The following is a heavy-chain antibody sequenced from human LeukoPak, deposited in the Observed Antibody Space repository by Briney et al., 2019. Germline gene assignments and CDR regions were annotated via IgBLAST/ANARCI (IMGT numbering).Heavy chain of an antibody. CDR3: ARGGAARAIGWFDP. CDR1: GGSISSYD. V-gene: IGHV4-59*01. Sequence: SETLSLTCTVSGGSISSYDWSWIRQPPGKGLEWIGYIYYSGSTNYNPSLKSRVTISVDTSKNQFSLKLSSVTAADTAVYYCARGGAARAIGWFDPWGQGILVTVSS. D-gene: IGHD2-2*01. CDR2: IYYSGST. J-gene: IGHJ5*02.